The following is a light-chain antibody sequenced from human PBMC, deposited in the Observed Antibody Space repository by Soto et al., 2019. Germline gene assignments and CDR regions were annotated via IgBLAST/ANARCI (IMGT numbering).Light chain of an antibody. CDR2: DAS. J-gene: IGKJ1*01. CDR1: QSVSSD. CDR3: QQRGS. V-gene: IGKV3-11*01. Sequence: EIVLTQSPATLSLSPGERATLSCRASQSVSSDLAWYQQKPGQAPRLLIYDASNRATGIPARFSGSESGTDFSLTISSLEPEDFAVYYCQQRGSFGQGTKVEIK.